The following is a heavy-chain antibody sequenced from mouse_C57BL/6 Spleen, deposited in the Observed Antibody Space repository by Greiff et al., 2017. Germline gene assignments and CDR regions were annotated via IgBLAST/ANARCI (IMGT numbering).Heavy chain of an antibody. CDR2: IDPETGGT. D-gene: IGHD1-1*01. V-gene: IGHV1-15*01. CDR3: TIYGSRILWYFDV. CDR1: GYTFTDYE. Sequence: VQLQQSGAELVRPGASVTLSCKASGYTFTDYEMHWVKQTPVHGLEWIGAIDPETGGTAYNQKFKGKAILTAAKSSSTAYMELRSLTSEDSAVDYCTIYGSRILWYFDVWGTGTTVTVSS. J-gene: IGHJ1*03.